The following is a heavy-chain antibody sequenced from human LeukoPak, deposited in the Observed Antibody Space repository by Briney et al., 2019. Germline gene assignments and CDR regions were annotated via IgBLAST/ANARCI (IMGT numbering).Heavy chain of an antibody. CDR3: ARGYFYYYYYMDV. CDR1: GGSISSSNW. Sequence: SSGTLSLTCAVSGGSISSSNWWSWVRQPPGKGLEWIGEIYHSGSTNYNPSLKSRVTISVDKSKNQFSLKLSSVTAADTAVYYCARGYFYYYYYMDVWGKGTTVTVSS. V-gene: IGHV4-4*02. J-gene: IGHJ6*03. D-gene: IGHD1-1*01. CDR2: IYHSGST.